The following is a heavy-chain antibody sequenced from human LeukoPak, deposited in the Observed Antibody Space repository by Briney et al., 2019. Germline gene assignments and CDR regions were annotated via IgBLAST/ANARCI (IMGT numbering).Heavy chain of an antibody. CDR1: GFTFSNYW. J-gene: IGHJ4*02. CDR2: INSDGSST. V-gene: IGHV3-74*01. Sequence: GGSLRLSCAASGFTFSNYWMHWVRQAPGKGLVWVSRINSDGSSTSYADSVKGRFTISRDNAKNTLYLQMNSLRAEDTAVYYCARDPYSSGIDYWGQGTLVTVSS. CDR3: ARDPYSSGIDY. D-gene: IGHD6-19*01.